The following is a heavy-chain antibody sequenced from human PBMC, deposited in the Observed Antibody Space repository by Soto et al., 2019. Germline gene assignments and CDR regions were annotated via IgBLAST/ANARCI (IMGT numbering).Heavy chain of an antibody. V-gene: IGHV1-69*10. Sequence: VKLYCKAAGYTFSSYIISRVRQDPGQGLEWMGRIIPILGIANYAQKFQGRVTITADKSTSTAYMELSSLRSEDTAVYYCARDPLPDFWSGYSAFDIWGQGTMVTVSS. CDR2: IIPILGIA. D-gene: IGHD3-3*01. CDR3: ARDPLPDFWSGYSAFDI. CDR1: GYTFSSYI. J-gene: IGHJ3*02.